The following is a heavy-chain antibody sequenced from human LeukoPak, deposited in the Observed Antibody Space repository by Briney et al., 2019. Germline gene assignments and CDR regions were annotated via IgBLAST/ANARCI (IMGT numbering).Heavy chain of an antibody. D-gene: IGHD3-10*01. CDR1: GFTFDNYA. CDR2: INWNSGST. Sequence: GGSLRLSCATSGFTFDNYAMHWVRQAPGKGLEWVSLINWNSGSTEYANSVKGRFTISRDNSKNSLYLQMDGLRTEDAGFYYCARGRGSGSYLVDYLCQGTLVTVSS. J-gene: IGHJ4*02. CDR3: ARGRGSGSYLVDY. V-gene: IGHV3-43*02.